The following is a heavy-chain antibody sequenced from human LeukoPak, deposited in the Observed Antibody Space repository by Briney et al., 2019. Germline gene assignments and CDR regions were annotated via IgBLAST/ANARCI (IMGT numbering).Heavy chain of an antibody. J-gene: IGHJ4*02. CDR2: ISSSSGTM. Sequence: GGSLRLSCAASGFTFSSYSMNWVRQAPGKGLEWVSYISSSSGTMFYADSVKGRLTISRDNSKNTLYLQISSLRAEDTAVYYCAKDLDSSGYYYYFDYWGQGTLVTVSS. CDR1: GFTFSSYS. V-gene: IGHV3-48*01. CDR3: AKDLDSSGYYYYFDY. D-gene: IGHD3-22*01.